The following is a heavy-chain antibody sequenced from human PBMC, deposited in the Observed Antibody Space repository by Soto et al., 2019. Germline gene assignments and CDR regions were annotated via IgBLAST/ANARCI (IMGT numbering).Heavy chain of an antibody. CDR1: GFSFSNYA. Sequence: GGSLRLSCAASGFSFSNYAMSWVRQAPRKGLEWVSTISHIADNTYYADSVKGRFTISRDNSKNTLYLQMNSLRAEDSAVYSCAKRHTSGWHYFDYWGQGTLVTVSS. V-gene: IGHV3-23*01. D-gene: IGHD6-19*01. CDR3: AKRHTSGWHYFDY. CDR2: ISHIADNT. J-gene: IGHJ4*02.